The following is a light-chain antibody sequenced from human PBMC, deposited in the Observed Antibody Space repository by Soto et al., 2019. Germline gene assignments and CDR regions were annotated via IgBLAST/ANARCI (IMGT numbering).Light chain of an antibody. CDR2: GAL. V-gene: IGKV3-20*01. Sequence: ELFVPQTPGTLSLSPGERATLSCRASQSVVTNYLAWYQQKYGQSPRLLIYGALYRAPGIPDRFSGSGTGTDFSLSISRLEPEDFAVYYCQYYDESMWTFGQGTKVDI. CDR1: QSVVTNY. CDR3: QYYDESMWT. J-gene: IGKJ1*01.